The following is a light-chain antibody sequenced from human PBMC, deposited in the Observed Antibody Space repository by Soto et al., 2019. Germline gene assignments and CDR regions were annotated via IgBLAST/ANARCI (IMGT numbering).Light chain of an antibody. Sequence: EIVLTQSPGTLSLSPGERATLSCRTSQSVNSNFLAWYQQKPGQPPRVLIYGASSRATGIPDRFSRSGSGTDFTLTISRLEPEDFAVYYCQQYGSSPRTFGGGTKVEI. J-gene: IGKJ4*01. CDR2: GAS. V-gene: IGKV3-20*01. CDR3: QQYGSSPRT. CDR1: QSVNSNF.